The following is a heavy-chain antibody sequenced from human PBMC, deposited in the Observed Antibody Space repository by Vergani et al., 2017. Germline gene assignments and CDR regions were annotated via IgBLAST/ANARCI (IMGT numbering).Heavy chain of an antibody. Sequence: QVQLQQWGAGLLKPSETLSLTCAVYGGSFSGYYWSWIRQPPGKGLEWIGEINHSGSTNYNPSLKSRVTISVDTSKNQFSLKLSSVTAADTAVYYCARDSDYYDSSGGFDPWGQGTLVTVSS. V-gene: IGHV4-34*01. CDR3: ARDSDYYDSSGGFDP. J-gene: IGHJ5*02. CDR2: INHSGST. D-gene: IGHD3-22*01. CDR1: GGSFSGYY.